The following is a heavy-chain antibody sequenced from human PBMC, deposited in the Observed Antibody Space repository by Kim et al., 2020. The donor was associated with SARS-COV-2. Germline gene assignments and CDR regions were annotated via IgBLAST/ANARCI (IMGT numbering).Heavy chain of an antibody. D-gene: IGHD5-12*01. CDR2: T. Sequence: TTYTPSLESRVTISVDTSKSQFSLRLSSVAAADTAVYYCARGWVRSSMDVWAEGTTVTVSS. CDR3: ARGWVRSSMDV. V-gene: IGHV4-34*01. J-gene: IGHJ6*03.